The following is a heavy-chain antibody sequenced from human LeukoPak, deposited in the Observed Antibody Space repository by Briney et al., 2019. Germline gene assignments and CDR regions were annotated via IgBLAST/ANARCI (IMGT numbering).Heavy chain of an antibody. D-gene: IGHD6-19*01. CDR2: IYSGGSGGAT. V-gene: IGHV3-66*01. CDR1: GFTVSTNY. CDR3: ARDSNGWYFDN. J-gene: IGHJ4*02. Sequence: GGSLRLFCAASGFTVSTNYMSWVRQAPAKGLEWVSGIYSGGSGGATYYADSVKGRFTISRDNSKNTVYLQMNSLRAEDTAVYYCARDSNGWYFDNWGQGALVTVSS.